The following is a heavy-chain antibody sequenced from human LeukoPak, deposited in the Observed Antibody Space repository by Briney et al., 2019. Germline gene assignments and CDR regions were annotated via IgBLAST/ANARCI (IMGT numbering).Heavy chain of an antibody. CDR2: IYYSGST. CDR1: GGSISSYY. D-gene: IGHD6-19*01. J-gene: IGHJ3*02. Sequence: KSSETLSRTCTVSGGSISSYYWSWIRQPPGKGLEWIGYIYYSGSTNYNPSLKSRVTISVDTSKNQFSLKLSSVTAADTAVYYCARHRFIAVAGDAFDIWGQGTMVTVSS. V-gene: IGHV4-59*08. CDR3: ARHRFIAVAGDAFDI.